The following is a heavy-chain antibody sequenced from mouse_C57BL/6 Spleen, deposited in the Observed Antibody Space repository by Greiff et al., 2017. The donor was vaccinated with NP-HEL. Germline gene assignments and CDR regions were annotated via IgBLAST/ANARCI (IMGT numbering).Heavy chain of an antibody. CDR3: ARHGDYYGSSYWYFDV. CDR2: IWSDGST. J-gene: IGHJ1*03. D-gene: IGHD1-1*01. CDR1: GFSLTSYG. Sequence: QVHVKQSGPGLVAPSQSLSITCTVSGFSLTSYGVHWVRQPPGKGLEWLVVIWSDGSTTYNSALKSRLSISKDNAKSQVFLKRNSLQTDDTAMYYCARHGDYYGSSYWYFDVWGTGTTVTVSS. V-gene: IGHV2-6-1*01.